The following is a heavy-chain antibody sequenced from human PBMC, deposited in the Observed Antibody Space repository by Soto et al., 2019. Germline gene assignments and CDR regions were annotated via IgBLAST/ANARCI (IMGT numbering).Heavy chain of an antibody. V-gene: IGHV4-61*01. CDR3: ARDKGSYSSSSVLGWFDP. D-gene: IGHD6-6*01. Sequence: QVQLQESGPGLVKPSETLSLTCTVSGGSVSSGSYYWSWIRQPPGKGLEWIGYIYYSGSTNYNPSLKSRVTISVDTSKLPFSLKLSSVTAADTAVYYCARDKGSYSSSSVLGWFDPWGQGTLVTVSS. CDR2: IYYSGST. CDR1: GGSVSSGSYY. J-gene: IGHJ5*02.